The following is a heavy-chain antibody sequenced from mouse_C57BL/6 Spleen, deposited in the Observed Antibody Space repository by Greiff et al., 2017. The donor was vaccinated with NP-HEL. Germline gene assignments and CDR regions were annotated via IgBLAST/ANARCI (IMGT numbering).Heavy chain of an antibody. D-gene: IGHD1-1*01. CDR1: GYTFTSYW. J-gene: IGHJ3*01. CDR3: AAVVATDWFAY. V-gene: IGHV1-64*01. Sequence: VQLQQPGAELVKPGASVKLSCKASGYTFTSYWMPWVKQRPGQGLEWIGMIHPNSGSTNYHEKFKSKSTLTVDKSSSTAYMQLSSLTSEDSAVYYCAAVVATDWFAYWGQGGLGTVSA. CDR2: IHPNSGST.